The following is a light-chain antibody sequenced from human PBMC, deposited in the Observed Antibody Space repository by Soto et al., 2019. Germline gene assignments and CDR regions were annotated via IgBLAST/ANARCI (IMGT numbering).Light chain of an antibody. CDR2: SAS. CDR1: QTVSRNY. CDR3: LQYATSRRT. Sequence: DIVLTQSPGTLSLSPGERATLSCRANQTVSRNYLAWYQQQPGQTPRLLIYSASNKATVIPDRFRGSGSGTDFTLTITRLEPEDFGVYYCLQYATSRRTFGQGTRVDIK. V-gene: IGKV3-20*01. J-gene: IGKJ1*01.